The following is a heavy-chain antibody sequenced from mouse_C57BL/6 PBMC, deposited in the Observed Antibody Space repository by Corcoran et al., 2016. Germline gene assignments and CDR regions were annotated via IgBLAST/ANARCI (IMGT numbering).Heavy chain of an antibody. V-gene: IGHV1-18*01. J-gene: IGHJ4*01. Sequence: EVQLQQSGPELVQHGASVNIPCKASGYTFTDYNMDWVKQSHGKSLEWIGDINPNNGGTIYNQKFKGKATLTVDKSSSTAYMELRSLTSEDTAVYYSARGTEYAMDYWGQGTSVTVSS. D-gene: IGHD4-1*01. CDR3: ARGTEYAMDY. CDR1: GYTFTDYN. CDR2: INPNNGGT.